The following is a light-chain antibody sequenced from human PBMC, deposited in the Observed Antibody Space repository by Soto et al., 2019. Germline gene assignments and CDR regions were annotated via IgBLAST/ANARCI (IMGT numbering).Light chain of an antibody. CDR2: AAS. V-gene: IGKV3-11*01. CDR3: QQSYSTPRT. Sequence: ILLTQSPATLSLSPGPRATLSCGANQPIGSYLAWYQQRPGQSPSLLIYAASSRAAGIPDRFSGSGSGTDFTLSISRLEPEDFATYYCQQSYSTPRTFGQGTRLEIK. CDR1: QPIGSY. J-gene: IGKJ5*01.